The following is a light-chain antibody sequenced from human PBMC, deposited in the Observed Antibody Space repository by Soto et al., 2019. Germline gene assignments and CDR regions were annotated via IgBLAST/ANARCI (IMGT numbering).Light chain of an antibody. CDR3: QRYNSAPRT. V-gene: IGKV1-27*01. CDR1: ESITNY. CDR2: SAS. J-gene: IGKJ1*01. Sequence: DIQMTQSPSSLSASVGDRVSISCRASESITNYLAWYQHKPGEVPKLLIYSASTLQSGVPSRFSGSRSGTDFTLTISSLQPEDVATYYCQRYNSAPRTFGQGTKVEIK.